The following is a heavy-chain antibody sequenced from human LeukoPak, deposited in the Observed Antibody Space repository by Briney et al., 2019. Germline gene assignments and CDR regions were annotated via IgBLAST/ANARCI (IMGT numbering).Heavy chain of an antibody. CDR2: ISYDGSNK. CDR3: AKGMYYHDSSGYYPSGIDY. Sequence: GGSLRLSCAASGFTFSSYAMHWVRQAPGKGLEWVAVISYDGSNKYYADSVKGRFTISRDNSKNTLYLQMNSLRAEDTAVYYCAKGMYYHDSSGYYPSGIDYWGQGTLVTVSS. V-gene: IGHV3-30*04. D-gene: IGHD3-22*01. CDR1: GFTFSSYA. J-gene: IGHJ4*02.